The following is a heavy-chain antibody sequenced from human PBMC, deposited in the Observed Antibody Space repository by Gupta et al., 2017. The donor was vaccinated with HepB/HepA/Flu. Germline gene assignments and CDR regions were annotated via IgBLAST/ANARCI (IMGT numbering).Heavy chain of an antibody. CDR3: ARERWSGSYYTDTFDM. CDR2: ISYDGYNE. J-gene: IGHJ3*02. D-gene: IGHD3-10*01. Sequence: QVHLVESGGDVVQPGRSLRLSCADSGFTFSTYAFHWVRQAPGKGLEWVSSISYDGYNEYYAVPVKGRFTISRDNSKNTVYLQMNSLRPEDTAVYYCARERWSGSYYTDTFDMWGQGTMVTVS. CDR1: GFTFSTYA. V-gene: IGHV3-30-3*01.